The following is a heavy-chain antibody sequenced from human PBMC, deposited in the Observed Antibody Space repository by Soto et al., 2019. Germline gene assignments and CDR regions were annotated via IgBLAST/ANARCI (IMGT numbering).Heavy chain of an antibody. Sequence: GGSLRLSCAASGFTFSSYAMSWVRQAPGKGLEWVSAISGSGGSTYYADSVKGRFTISRDNSKNTLYLQMNSLRAEDTAVYYCAKTRRGYDFWSGPPDAFDIWGKGTMVTVS. D-gene: IGHD3-3*01. V-gene: IGHV3-23*01. J-gene: IGHJ3*02. CDR1: GFTFSSYA. CDR2: ISGSGGST. CDR3: AKTRRGYDFWSGPPDAFDI.